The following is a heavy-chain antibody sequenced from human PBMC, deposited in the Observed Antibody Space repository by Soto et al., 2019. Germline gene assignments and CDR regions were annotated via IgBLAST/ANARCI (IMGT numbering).Heavy chain of an antibody. J-gene: IGHJ6*02. CDR2: IIPIFGTA. CDR3: ARRSIIAAAGTAWYGMVV. D-gene: IGHD6-13*01. Sequence: SVKVSCKASGGTFSSYAISWVRQAPGQGLEWMGGIIPIFGTANYAQKFQGRVTITADKSTSTAYMELSSLRSEDTAVYYCARRSIIAAAGTAWYGMVVWGQGTSVTVSS. V-gene: IGHV1-69*06. CDR1: GGTFSSYA.